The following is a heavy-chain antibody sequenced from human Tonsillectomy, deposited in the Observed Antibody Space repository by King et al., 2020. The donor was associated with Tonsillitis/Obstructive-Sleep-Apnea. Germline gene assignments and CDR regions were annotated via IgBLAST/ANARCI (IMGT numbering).Heavy chain of an antibody. Sequence: QLVESGGGLIQPGGSLRLSCAASGFIVSNEYMSWVRQAPGKGLGWVSVIYSVGSTYYADSVKGRFTISRDNSKNTVYLQMNSLRAEDTAVYYCASGYCSGDTCPHYYYMDVWGKGTTVTVS. CDR1: GFIVSNEY. J-gene: IGHJ6*03. CDR3: ASGYCSGDTCPHYYYMDV. V-gene: IGHV3-53*01. D-gene: IGHD2-15*01. CDR2: IYSVGST.